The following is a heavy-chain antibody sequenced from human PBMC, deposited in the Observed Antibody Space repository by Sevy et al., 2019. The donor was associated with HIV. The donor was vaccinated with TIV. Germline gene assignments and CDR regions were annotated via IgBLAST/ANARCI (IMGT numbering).Heavy chain of an antibody. CDR1: GFTFSNYW. Sequence: GGSLRLSCAVSGFTFSNYWMSWVRQAPGKGLEWVANINEDRSEKYYVGSVKGRFTISRDNAKNSLYLEMNNLRTEDTAVYYCASSVNSGWSGAFDIWGQGTMVTVSS. CDR2: INEDRSEK. V-gene: IGHV3-7*01. CDR3: ASSVNSGWSGAFDI. J-gene: IGHJ3*02. D-gene: IGHD6-19*01.